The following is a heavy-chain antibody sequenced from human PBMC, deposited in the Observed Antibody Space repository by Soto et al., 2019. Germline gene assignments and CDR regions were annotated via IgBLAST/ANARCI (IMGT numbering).Heavy chain of an antibody. D-gene: IGHD6-13*01. Sequence: QVQLQESGPGLVKPSETLSLTCTVSGGSISSYYWSWIRQPPGKGLEWIGYIYYSGSTNYNPSLKSRVTISVDTSENQFSRKLSSVTAADTAVYYCARVDEAAAGPHLDCWGQGTLVTVSS. CDR3: ARVDEAAAGPHLDC. CDR1: GGSISSYY. V-gene: IGHV4-59*01. J-gene: IGHJ4*02. CDR2: IYYSGST.